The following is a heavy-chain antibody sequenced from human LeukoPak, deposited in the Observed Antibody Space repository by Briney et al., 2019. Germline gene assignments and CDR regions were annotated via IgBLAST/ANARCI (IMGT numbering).Heavy chain of an antibody. Sequence: GRSLRLSCAASGFTFDDYAMHWVRQAPGKGLEWVSGISWNSGSIGYADSVKGRFTISRDNAKNSLYLQMNSLRAEDTALYYCAKDHGNSGSYYKGEPFDYWGQGTLVTVSS. CDR3: AKDHGNSGSYYKGEPFDY. J-gene: IGHJ4*02. V-gene: IGHV3-9*01. CDR2: ISWNSGSI. D-gene: IGHD1-26*01. CDR1: GFTFDDYA.